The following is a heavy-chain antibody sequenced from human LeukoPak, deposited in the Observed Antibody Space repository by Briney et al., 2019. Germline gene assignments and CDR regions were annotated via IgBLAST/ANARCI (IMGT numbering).Heavy chain of an antibody. CDR1: GYTFTSYG. CDR3: ARDYSGYDGFDY. V-gene: IGHV1-18*01. J-gene: IGHJ4*02. Sequence: GASVKVSCKASGYTFTSYGISWVRQAPGQGLEWMGWISVYNVNTNYAQKLQGRVTMTTDTSTSTVYMELRSLRSDDTAMYYCARDYSGYDGFDYWGQGTLVTVSS. D-gene: IGHD5-12*01. CDR2: ISVYNVNT.